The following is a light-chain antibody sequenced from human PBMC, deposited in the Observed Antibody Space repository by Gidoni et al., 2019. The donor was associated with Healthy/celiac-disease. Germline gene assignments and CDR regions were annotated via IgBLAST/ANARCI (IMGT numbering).Light chain of an antibody. V-gene: IGKV3-11*01. CDR2: DAS. CDR1: QSVRSY. Sequence: EIGLTQSPATLSLSPGERATLPCRASQSVRSYLAWYQQKPGQAPRLLLYDASTRATGIPARFSGSGSGTDFTLTISSLEPEDFAVYYCQQRSNWPPLTFGGGTKVEIK. CDR3: QQRSNWPPLT. J-gene: IGKJ4*01.